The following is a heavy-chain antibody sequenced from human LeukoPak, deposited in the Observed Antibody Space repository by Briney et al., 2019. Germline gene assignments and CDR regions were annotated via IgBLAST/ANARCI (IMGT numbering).Heavy chain of an antibody. CDR1: GFTFSSYA. CDR2: ISYDGSNK. CDR3: ARGYMAPSKIDY. D-gene: IGHD1-1*01. Sequence: PGRSLRLSCAASGFTFSSYAMHWVRQAPGKGLEWVAVISYDGSNKYYADSVKGRFTISRDNSKNTLYLQMNSLRAEDAAVYYCARGYMAPSKIDYWGQGALVTVSS. V-gene: IGHV3-30-3*01. J-gene: IGHJ4*02.